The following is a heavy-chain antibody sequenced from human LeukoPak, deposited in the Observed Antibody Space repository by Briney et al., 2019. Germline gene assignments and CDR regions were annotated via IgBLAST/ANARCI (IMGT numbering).Heavy chain of an antibody. V-gene: IGHV3-23*01. J-gene: IGHJ4*02. D-gene: IGHD3-9*01. CDR3: GKHYIWTGPGLFDY. CDR2: ISGSGGST. Sequence: GGSLRLSCAASGFTFSSYAMSWVRQAPGKGLEWVSAISGSGGSTYYADSVKGRFTISRDNSKNTLYLQKNRLRADDTAVYYCGKHYIWTGPGLFDYWGQGTLVTVSS. CDR1: GFTFSSYA.